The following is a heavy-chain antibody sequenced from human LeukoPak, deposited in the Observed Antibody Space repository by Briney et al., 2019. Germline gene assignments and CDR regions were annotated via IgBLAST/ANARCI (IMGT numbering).Heavy chain of an antibody. J-gene: IGHJ3*02. D-gene: IGHD3-10*01. Sequence: SETLSLTCAVYGGSFSGYYWSWIRQPPGKGLEWIGEINHSGGTNYNPSLKSRVTISVDTSKNQFSLKLSSVTAADTAVYYCARRITMVRGAPGARAFDIWGQGTMVTVSS. CDR3: ARRITMVRGAPGARAFDI. V-gene: IGHV4-34*01. CDR1: GGSFSGYY. CDR2: INHSGGT.